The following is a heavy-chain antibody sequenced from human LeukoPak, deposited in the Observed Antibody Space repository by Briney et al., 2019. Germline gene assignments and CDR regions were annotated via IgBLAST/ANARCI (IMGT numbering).Heavy chain of an antibody. Sequence: GALRLSCAASGFTFSSYSMNWVRQAPGKGPEWVSSISSSSYIYYTDSVKGRFTIPRVNAKNSLYLQMNSLRAEDTAVYYCARDRATRKFDYYYGMDVWGQGTTVTVSS. CDR2: ISSSSYI. CDR3: ARDRATRKFDYYYGMDV. CDR1: GFTFSSYS. V-gene: IGHV3-21*01. J-gene: IGHJ6*02.